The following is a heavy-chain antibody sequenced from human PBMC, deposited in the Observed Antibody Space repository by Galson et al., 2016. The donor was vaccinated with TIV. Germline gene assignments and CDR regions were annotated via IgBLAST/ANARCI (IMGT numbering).Heavy chain of an antibody. D-gene: IGHD7-27*01. CDR3: ARDIHWGSSAH. CDR1: GFPFTSYW. J-gene: IGHJ4*02. CDR2: MSGDGSDI. V-gene: IGHV3-74*01. Sequence: SLRLSCAASGFPFTSYWMHWFRHDPRKGLLWVSRMSGDGSDIGYADSVRGLFTISRDNAKNTLYLQMNSLQVDDTAIYYCARDIHWGSSAHWGQGTLVTVSS.